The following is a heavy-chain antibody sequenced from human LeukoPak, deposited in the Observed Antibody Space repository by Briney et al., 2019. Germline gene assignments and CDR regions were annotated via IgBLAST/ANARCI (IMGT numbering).Heavy chain of an antibody. D-gene: IGHD3-3*01. V-gene: IGHV1-2*02. CDR1: GYTFTGYY. Sequence: GASVKVSCKASGYTFTGYYMHWVRQAPGQGLEWMGWINPNSGGTNYAQKFQGRVTMTRDTSISTAYMELSRLRSDDTAVHYCARDPSGDFWSGYSNQYYFDYWGQGTLVTVSS. J-gene: IGHJ4*02. CDR2: INPNSGGT. CDR3: ARDPSGDFWSGYSNQYYFDY.